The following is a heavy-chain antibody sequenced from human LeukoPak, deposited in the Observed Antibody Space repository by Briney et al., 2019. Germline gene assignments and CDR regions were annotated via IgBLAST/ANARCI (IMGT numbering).Heavy chain of an antibody. CDR3: ARGYYPPRWYFDL. CDR2: IIEKGNA. V-gene: IGHV4-34*01. D-gene: IGHD3-10*01. CDR1: GGSFSSYS. Sequence: SETLFLTCALYGGSFSSYSWSWTWIRQTPEKGLEWIGEIIEKGNANYNPSLKSRVTIDLDTSKNQFSLKLTSMTAADTAMYYCARGYYPPRWYFDLWGRGTLVTVSS. J-gene: IGHJ2*01.